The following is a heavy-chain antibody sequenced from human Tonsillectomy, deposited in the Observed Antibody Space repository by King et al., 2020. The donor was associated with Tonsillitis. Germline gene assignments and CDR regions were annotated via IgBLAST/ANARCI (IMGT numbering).Heavy chain of an antibody. D-gene: IGHD2-21*02. CDR1: GFTFSHFW. Sequence: VQLVESGGGLVQPGGSLRLSCAVSGFTFSHFWMTWGRQVPGKGLEWVATIERDGSNKYYVDSVKGRFTISRDNAKNSLFLQMNSLRVEDTAVYYCARAPLIDCGGHCPIDSWGQGVLVTVSS. V-gene: IGHV3-7*03. CDR3: ARAPLIDCGGHCPIDS. J-gene: IGHJ4*02. CDR2: IERDGSNK.